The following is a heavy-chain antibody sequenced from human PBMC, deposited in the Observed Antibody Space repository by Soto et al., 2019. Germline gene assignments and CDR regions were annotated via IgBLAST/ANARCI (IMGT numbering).Heavy chain of an antibody. Sequence: QVQLVESGGGVVQPGRSLRLSCAASGFTFSSYAMHWVRQAPGKGLEWVAVISYDGSNKYYADSVKGRFTISRDNSKNTLYLQLNSLRAEDTAVYYCARDQLTRITMIVDDDAFDIWGQGTMVTVSS. CDR2: ISYDGSNK. J-gene: IGHJ3*02. D-gene: IGHD3-22*01. CDR1: GFTFSSYA. CDR3: ARDQLTRITMIVDDDAFDI. V-gene: IGHV3-30-3*01.